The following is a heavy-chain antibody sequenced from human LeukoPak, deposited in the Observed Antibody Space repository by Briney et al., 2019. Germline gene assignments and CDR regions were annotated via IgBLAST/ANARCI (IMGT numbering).Heavy chain of an antibody. CDR3: AKRSGSPHNFDY. D-gene: IGHD1-14*01. J-gene: IGHJ4*02. CDR1: GFSFDAHA. V-gene: IGHV3-43*02. CDR2: ISGDGGTT. Sequence: GGSLRLSCAASGFSFDAHAMNWVRHAPGKPLEWVSLISGDGGTTHYADSVKGRFTISRDNSRNSLYLQMKSLTTEDTALYYCAKRSGSPHNFDYWGRGTLVTVSS.